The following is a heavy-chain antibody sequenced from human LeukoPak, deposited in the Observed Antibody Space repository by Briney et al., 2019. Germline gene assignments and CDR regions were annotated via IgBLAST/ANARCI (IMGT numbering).Heavy chain of an antibody. CDR3: ARAVTSSEWVNAFDI. D-gene: IGHD4-23*01. CDR2: IYYSGST. Sequence: SETLSLTCTVSGGSISSYYWSWIRQPPGKGLEWIGYIYYSGSTNYNPSLKSRVTISVDTSKNQFSLKLSSVTAADTAVYYCARAVTSSEWVNAFDIWGQGTMVTVSS. V-gene: IGHV4-59*08. CDR1: GGSISSYY. J-gene: IGHJ3*02.